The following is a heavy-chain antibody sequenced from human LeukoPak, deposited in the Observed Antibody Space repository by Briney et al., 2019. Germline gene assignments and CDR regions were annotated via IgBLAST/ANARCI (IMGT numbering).Heavy chain of an antibody. CDR3: ARRITMIVVATNWFDP. CDR2: INHSGST. J-gene: IGHJ5*02. V-gene: IGHV4-34*01. CDR1: GGSLSGYY. D-gene: IGHD3-22*01. Sequence: SETLSLTCAVYGGSLSGYYWSWIRQPPGKGLEWIGEINHSGSTNYNPSLKSRVTISVDTSKNQFSLKLSSVTAADTAVYYCARRITMIVVATNWFDPWGQGTLVTVSS.